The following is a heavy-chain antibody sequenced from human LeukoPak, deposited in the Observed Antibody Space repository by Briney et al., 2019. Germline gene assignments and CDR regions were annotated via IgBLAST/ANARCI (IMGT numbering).Heavy chain of an antibody. CDR2: MNPNSGNT. CDR3: ARDRRWELLRASAFDI. D-gene: IGHD1-26*01. J-gene: IGHJ3*02. CDR1: GYTFTSYY. Sequence: ASVKVSCKASGYTFTSYYMHWVRQAPGQGLEWMGWMNPNSGNTGYAQKFQGRVTITADESTSTAYMELSSLRSEDTAVYYCARDRRWELLRASAFDIWGQGTMVTVSS. V-gene: IGHV1-8*03.